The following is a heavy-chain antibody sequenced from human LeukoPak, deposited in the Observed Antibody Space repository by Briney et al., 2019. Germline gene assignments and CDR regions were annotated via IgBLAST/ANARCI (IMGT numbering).Heavy chain of an antibody. CDR3: AKGQMPGTYDY. V-gene: IGHV3-23*01. Sequence: PGASLRLSCAASGFTFSTYAMSWVRQAPGKGLEWVSAISGSGGSTYYADSVKGRFTISRGNSKNTLYLQMNSLRAEDTAVYYCAKGQMPGTYDYWGQGTLVTVSS. CDR2: ISGSGGST. J-gene: IGHJ4*02. CDR1: GFTFSTYA. D-gene: IGHD6-13*01.